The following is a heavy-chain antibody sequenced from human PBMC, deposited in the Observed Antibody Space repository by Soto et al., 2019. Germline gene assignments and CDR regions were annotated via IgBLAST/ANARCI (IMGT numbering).Heavy chain of an antibody. V-gene: IGHV3-33*01. CDR2: IGYDGSNK. Sequence: QVQLVESGGGVVQPGRSLRLSCAASGLTLSSYGMHWVRQAPGKGLEWVAVIGYDGSNKYYADSVKGRFTISRDNSKNTLYLQMNSLRAEDTAVYYCARDGSSSSPVVRWFDPWGQGTLVTVSS. CDR1: GLTLSSYG. CDR3: ARDGSSSSPVVRWFDP. D-gene: IGHD6-6*01. J-gene: IGHJ5*02.